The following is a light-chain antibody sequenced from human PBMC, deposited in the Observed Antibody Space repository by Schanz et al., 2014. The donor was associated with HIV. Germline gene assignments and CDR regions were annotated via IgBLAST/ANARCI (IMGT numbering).Light chain of an antibody. J-gene: IGKJ5*01. Sequence: EIVLTQSPGTLSLSPGEVGTLSCRASQSISTHLAWYQQKPGQAPTLLIYGASKRATGIPDRFIGSGSGTDFTLTINRLEPEDFAVYYCQQYGTSLITFGQGTRLEI. V-gene: IGKV3-20*01. CDR3: QQYGTSLIT. CDR2: GAS. CDR1: QSISTH.